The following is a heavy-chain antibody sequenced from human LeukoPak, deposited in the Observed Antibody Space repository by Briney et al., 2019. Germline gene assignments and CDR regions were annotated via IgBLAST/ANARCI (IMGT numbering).Heavy chain of an antibody. CDR2: IKPNSGGT. CDR3: TRYSGSSGAFDI. Sequence: ASVKVSCKASGYSFADYYMHWVRQAPGQGLEWMGWIKPNSGGTRSAQKFQGRVTMTRDTSISTAYMELSSLRYDDTAVYYCTRYSGSSGAFDIWGQGTMVTVSS. D-gene: IGHD1-26*01. CDR1: GYSFADYY. J-gene: IGHJ3*02. V-gene: IGHV1-2*02.